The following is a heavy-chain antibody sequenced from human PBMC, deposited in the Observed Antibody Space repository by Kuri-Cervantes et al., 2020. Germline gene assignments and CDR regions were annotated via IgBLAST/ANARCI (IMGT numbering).Heavy chain of an antibody. V-gene: IGHV6-1*01. CDR2: TYYRSKRYN. D-gene: IGHD3-10*01. CDR1: GDSIFTNSAA. Sequence: SQTLSLTCAISGDSIFTNSAAWNWIRQSPSRGLEWLGRTYYRSKRYNDYAVSIKSGMTINPDTSKNLFSLNLTSVTAADTAVYFCARDRSPHYYYYMDVWGKGTTVTVSS. CDR3: ARDRSPHYYYYMDV. J-gene: IGHJ6*03.